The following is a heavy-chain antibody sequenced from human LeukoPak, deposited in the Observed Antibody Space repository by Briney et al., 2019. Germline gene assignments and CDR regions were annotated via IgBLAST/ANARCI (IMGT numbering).Heavy chain of an antibody. CDR1: GFTFSSFA. J-gene: IGHJ4*02. CDR2: LSGRGSST. D-gene: IGHD3-22*01. Sequence: GGSLRLSCAASGFTFSSFALTWVRQAPGKGLEWVSVLSGRGSSTFYADSVKGRFTISRDNSKNTLYLQMNSLRAEDTAVYYCAKGSSYFDGSGYYYFDYWGQGTLVAVSS. V-gene: IGHV3-23*01. CDR3: AKGSSYFDGSGYYYFDY.